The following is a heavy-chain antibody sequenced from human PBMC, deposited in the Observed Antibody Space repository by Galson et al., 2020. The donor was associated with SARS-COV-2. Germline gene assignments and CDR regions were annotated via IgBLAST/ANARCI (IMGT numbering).Heavy chain of an antibody. CDR3: TTGSSWDY. Sequence: TGGPLRLSCAASGFTFSNAWMTWVRQDPGKGLEWVGLIKSKTDGGTTDYAAPVKGRFTISRDDSKNTLYLQMISLKTEDTAVYYCTTGSSWDYWGQGTLVTVSS. CDR1: GFTFSNAW. J-gene: IGHJ4*02. V-gene: IGHV3-15*01. CDR2: IKSKTDGGTT.